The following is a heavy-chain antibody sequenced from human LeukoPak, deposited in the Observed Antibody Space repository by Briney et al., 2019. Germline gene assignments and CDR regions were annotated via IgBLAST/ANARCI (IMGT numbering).Heavy chain of an antibody. CDR3: ASGTNRAY. CDR2: TRNKANSYTT. D-gene: IGHD1-14*01. V-gene: IGHV3-72*01. Sequence: GGSLRLSCAASGFSFSDHFMDWVRQAPGQGLEWVGRTRNKANSYTTEYAASVAGRFRISRDDSTLSLYLQMNSLRSEDTAVYYCASGTNRAYWGQGTLVAVSS. CDR1: GFSFSDHF. J-gene: IGHJ4*02.